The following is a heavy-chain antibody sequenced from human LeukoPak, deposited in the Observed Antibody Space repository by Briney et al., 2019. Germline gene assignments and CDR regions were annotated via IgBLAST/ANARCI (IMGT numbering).Heavy chain of an antibody. J-gene: IGHJ4*02. Sequence: ASVKVSCKASGYTFTGYYMRWVRQAPGQGLEWMERINPNSGGTNYAQKFQGRVTMTRDTSISTAYMELSRLRSDDTAVYYCARETHSYGTGDYWGQGTLVTVSS. CDR3: ARETHSYGTGDY. D-gene: IGHD5-18*01. CDR2: INPNSGGT. CDR1: GYTFTGYY. V-gene: IGHV1-2*06.